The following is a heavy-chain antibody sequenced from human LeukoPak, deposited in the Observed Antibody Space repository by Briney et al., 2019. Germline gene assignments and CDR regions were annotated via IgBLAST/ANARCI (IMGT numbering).Heavy chain of an antibody. Sequence: PGGSLRLSCAASGFTFSSYAMSWVRQAPGKGLEWVSAISGSGGSTYYADSVKGLFTISRDNSKNPMYLQMNSVRAADTAVYYCAKDGRYCSGGSCYPRSWGQGTLVTVSS. CDR1: GFTFSSYA. D-gene: IGHD2-15*01. J-gene: IGHJ4*02. CDR3: AKDGRYCSGGSCYPRS. CDR2: ISGSGGST. V-gene: IGHV3-23*01.